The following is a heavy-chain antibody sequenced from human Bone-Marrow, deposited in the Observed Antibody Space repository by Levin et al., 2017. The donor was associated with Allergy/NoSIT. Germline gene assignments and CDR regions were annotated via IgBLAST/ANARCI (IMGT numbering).Heavy chain of an antibody. D-gene: IGHD2-2*01. CDR2: IIPIFGTA. J-gene: IGHJ4*02. CDR1: GGTFSSYA. CDR3: AGAERIGIVVVQDFGSFEHYFDY. V-gene: IGHV1-69*13. Sequence: ASVKVSCKASGGTFSSYAISWVRQAPGQGLEWMGGIIPIFGTANYAQKFQGRVTITADESTSTAYMELSSLRSEDTAVYYCAGAERIGIVVVQDFGSFEHYFDYWGQGTLVTVSS.